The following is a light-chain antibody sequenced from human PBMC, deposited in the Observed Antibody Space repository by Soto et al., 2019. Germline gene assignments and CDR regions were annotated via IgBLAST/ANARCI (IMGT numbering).Light chain of an antibody. CDR1: SSDVGGYNY. J-gene: IGLJ2*01. Sequence: QSALTQPASVSGSPGQSITISCTGTSSDVGGYNYVSWYQHHPGTAPKLIIYDVTYRPSGVSNRFSGSKSGNTASLTISGLQAEDEADYYCSSYIRSGASVVFGGGTQLTVL. CDR2: DVT. V-gene: IGLV2-14*03. CDR3: SSYIRSGASVV.